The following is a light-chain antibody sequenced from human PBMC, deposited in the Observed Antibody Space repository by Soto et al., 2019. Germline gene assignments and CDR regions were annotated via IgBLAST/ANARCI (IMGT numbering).Light chain of an antibody. CDR2: SNN. CDR3: AAWDDSLNGYV. J-gene: IGLJ1*01. CDR1: SSNIGSNT. Sequence: QSVLTQPPSASGTPGQRVTISCSGSSSNIGSNTVNWYQQLPGTAPKLLIYSNNQRPSGVPDRFSGSKSGTSASLAISGLQSEDEAEYYCAAWDDSLNGYVFGTGNKLTVL. V-gene: IGLV1-44*01.